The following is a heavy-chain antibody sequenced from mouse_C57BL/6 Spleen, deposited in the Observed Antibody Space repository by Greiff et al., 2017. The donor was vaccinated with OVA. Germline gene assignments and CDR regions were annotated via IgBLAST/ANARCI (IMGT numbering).Heavy chain of an antibody. D-gene: IGHD1-1*01. CDR3: ARSHYYGSSYEAY. CDR2: IYPGDGDT. J-gene: IGHJ3*01. V-gene: IGHV1-82*01. Sequence: VQLQQSGPELVKPGASVKISCKASGYAFSSSWMNWVKQRPGKGLEWIGRIYPGDGDTNYNGKFKGKATLTADKSSSTAYMQLSSLTSEDSAVYFCARSHYYGSSYEAYWGQGTLVTVSA. CDR1: GYAFSSSW.